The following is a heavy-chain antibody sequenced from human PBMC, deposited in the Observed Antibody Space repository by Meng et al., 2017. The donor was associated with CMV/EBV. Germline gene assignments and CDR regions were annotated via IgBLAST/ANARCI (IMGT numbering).Heavy chain of an antibody. CDR3: ARDRATTIFGDFDY. Sequence: ASVKVSCKASGGTFSSYAISWVRQAPGQGLEWMGGIIPNSGGTNYAQKFQGRVTMTRDTSISTAYMELSRLRSDDTAVYYCARDRATTIFGDFDYWGQGTLVTVSS. CDR2: IIPNSGGT. V-gene: IGHV1-2*02. J-gene: IGHJ4*02. CDR1: GGTFSSYA. D-gene: IGHD3-3*01.